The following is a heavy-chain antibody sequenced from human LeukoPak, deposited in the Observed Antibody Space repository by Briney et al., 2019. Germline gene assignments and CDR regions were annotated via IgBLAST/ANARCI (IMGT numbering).Heavy chain of an antibody. Sequence: SETLSLTCTVSGGSISSYYWSWIRQPPGKGLEWIGYIYYSGSTNYNPSLKSRVTISVDTSKNQFSLKLSSVTAADTAVYYCARGAGCSGGSCYFFSYYYSGMDVWGQGTTVTVSS. D-gene: IGHD2-15*01. V-gene: IGHV4-59*01. CDR1: GGSISSYY. CDR3: ARGAGCSGGSCYFFSYYYSGMDV. J-gene: IGHJ6*02. CDR2: IYYSGST.